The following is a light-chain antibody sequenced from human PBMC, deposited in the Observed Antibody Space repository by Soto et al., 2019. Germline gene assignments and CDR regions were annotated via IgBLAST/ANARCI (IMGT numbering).Light chain of an antibody. CDR2: GAS. CDR3: QQRSNWRGT. V-gene: IGKV3-11*01. Sequence: EIVLTQSPATLSFSPGERATLSCRASQSINKYLAWYQQKPGQAPRLLIYGASNRATGIPARFSGSGSGTDFTLTITSLEPEDFAVYYCQQRSNWRGTFGGGTKVEI. J-gene: IGKJ4*01. CDR1: QSINKY.